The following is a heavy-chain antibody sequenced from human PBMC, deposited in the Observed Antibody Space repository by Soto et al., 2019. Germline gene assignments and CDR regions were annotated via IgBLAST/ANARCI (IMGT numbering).Heavy chain of an antibody. D-gene: IGHD5-18*01. CDR3: STGPYSYRDY. Sequence: SETLSLTCTLSGASITSTTYFWAWIRKPPGKGLEWVGSIYYSGKTHYNPSLKSRVTISRDDSKNTLYLQMNSLQTDDTAVYYCSTGPYSYRDYWGQGTLVTVSS. V-gene: IGHV4-61*05. CDR2: IYYSGKT. CDR1: GASITSTTYF. J-gene: IGHJ4*02.